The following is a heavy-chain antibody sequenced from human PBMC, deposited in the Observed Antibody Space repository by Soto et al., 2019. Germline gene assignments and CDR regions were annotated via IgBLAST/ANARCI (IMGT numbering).Heavy chain of an antibody. Sequence: ASVKVSCKASGYTFTGYYMHWVRQAPGQGLEWMGWINPNSGGTNYAQKFQGWVTMTRDTSISTAYMELSRLRSEDTAVYYCAIGYVDYDFWSGYLAYWGQGTLVTVSS. CDR1: GYTFTGYY. D-gene: IGHD3-3*01. CDR3: AIGYVDYDFWSGYLAY. J-gene: IGHJ4*02. CDR2: INPNSGGT. V-gene: IGHV1-2*04.